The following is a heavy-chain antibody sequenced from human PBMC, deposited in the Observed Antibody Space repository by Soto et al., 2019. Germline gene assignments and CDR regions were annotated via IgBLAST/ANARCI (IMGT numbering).Heavy chain of an antibody. V-gene: IGHV1-18*01. CDR3: ASDQGYSGYHDAFDI. Sequence: GASVKGSCKASGYTFTSDGISWVRQAPGQGLEWMGWISAYNGNTNYAQKLQGRVTMTTDTSTSTAYMELRSLRSDDTAVYYCASDQGYSGYHDAFDIWGQGTMVTVSS. CDR1: GYTFTSDG. D-gene: IGHD5-12*01. J-gene: IGHJ3*02. CDR2: ISAYNGNT.